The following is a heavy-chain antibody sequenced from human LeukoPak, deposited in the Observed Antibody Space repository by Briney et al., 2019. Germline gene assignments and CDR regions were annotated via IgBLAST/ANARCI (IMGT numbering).Heavy chain of an antibody. CDR2: IYYSGST. CDR3: ARTKDCSGGSCYPPLY. Sequence: SQTLSLTCTVSGGSISSGGYYWSWIRQHPGKGLEWIGYIYYSGSTYYNPSLKSRVTISVDTSKNQFSLKLSSVTAADTAVYYCARTKDCSGGSCYPPLYWGQGTLVTVSS. D-gene: IGHD2-15*01. CDR1: GGSISSGGYY. J-gene: IGHJ4*02. V-gene: IGHV4-31*03.